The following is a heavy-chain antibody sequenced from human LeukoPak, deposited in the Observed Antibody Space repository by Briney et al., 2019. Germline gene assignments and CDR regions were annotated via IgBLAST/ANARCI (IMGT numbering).Heavy chain of an antibody. J-gene: IGHJ6*02. CDR1: GGTFSSYA. CDR2: IIPILSIA. V-gene: IGHV1-69*04. D-gene: IGHD2-2*03. CDR3: ARDSDGYCSSTSCYSHYYYYGMDV. Sequence: SVKVSCKASGGTFSSYAISWVRQAPGQGLEWMGRIIPILSIANYAQKFQGRVTITADKSTSTAYMELSSLRSEDTAVYYCARDSDGYCSSTSCYSHYYYYGMDVWGQGTTVTVSS.